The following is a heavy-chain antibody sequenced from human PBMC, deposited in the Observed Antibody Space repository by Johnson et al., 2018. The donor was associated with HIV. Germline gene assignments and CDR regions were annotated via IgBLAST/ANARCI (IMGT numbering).Heavy chain of an antibody. CDR3: ARDRIKDNCSPNDAFDI. CDR2: ISYDGSNK. CDR1: GFTFRHFA. D-gene: IGHD1-1*01. J-gene: IGHJ3*02. Sequence: QVQLVESGGGVVQPGRSLRLSCAASGFTFRHFAMHWVRQAPGKGLEWLAVISYDGSNKYYADPVKGQFTISRDNSKDTLYLQMNSLRPEDTAVYYCARDRIKDNCSPNDAFDIWGQGTMVTVSS. V-gene: IGHV3-30*01.